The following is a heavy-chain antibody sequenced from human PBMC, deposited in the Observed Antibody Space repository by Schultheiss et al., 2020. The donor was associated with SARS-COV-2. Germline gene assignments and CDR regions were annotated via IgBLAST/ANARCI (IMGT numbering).Heavy chain of an antibody. CDR2: IYYSGST. D-gene: IGHD3-16*02. J-gene: IGHJ4*02. CDR3: ARRGVRGLYEGYYFDY. V-gene: IGHV4-39*01. CDR1: GGSISSSSYY. Sequence: SETLSLTCTVSGGSISSSSYYWGWIRQPPGKGLEWIGSIYYSGSTYYNPSLKSRVTISVDTSKNQFSLKLSSVTAADTAVYYCARRGVRGLYEGYYFDYWGQGTLVTVSS.